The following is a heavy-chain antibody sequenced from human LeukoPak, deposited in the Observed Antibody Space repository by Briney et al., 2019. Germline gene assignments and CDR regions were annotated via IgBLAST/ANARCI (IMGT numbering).Heavy chain of an antibody. V-gene: IGHV4-61*08. Sequence: PSETLSLTCAVSGGSISSGGYSWSWIRQPPGKGLEWIGYIYYSGTTNYNPSLKSRVTISVDTSKNQFSLKLSSVTAADTAVYYCARHVVYDYVPSSFDYWGQGTLVTVSS. CDR1: GGSISSGGYS. D-gene: IGHD3-16*01. CDR2: IYYSGTT. CDR3: ARHVVYDYVPSSFDY. J-gene: IGHJ4*02.